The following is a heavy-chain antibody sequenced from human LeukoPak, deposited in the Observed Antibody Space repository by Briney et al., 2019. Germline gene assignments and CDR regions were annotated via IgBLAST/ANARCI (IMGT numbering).Heavy chain of an antibody. CDR3: AVLHYRHYHWFDS. V-gene: IGHV4-39*01. Sequence: PSLTLSLTCTVSGASISSNSSYWGWIRQPPGKGLEWFGTVYYNDDTFYNPSLKSRVSMSVETSASQFPLKLPSVTAADTAVYYCAVLHYRHYHWFDSWGRGTLVSVSS. CDR1: GASISSNSSY. D-gene: IGHD3-16*02. CDR2: VYYNDDT. J-gene: IGHJ5*01.